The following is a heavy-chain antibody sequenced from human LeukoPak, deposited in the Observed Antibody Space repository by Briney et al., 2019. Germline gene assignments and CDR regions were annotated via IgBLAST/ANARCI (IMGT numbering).Heavy chain of an antibody. V-gene: IGHV3-30-3*01. CDR2: ISYDGSNK. CDR3: ARDWMSGAFDI. J-gene: IGHJ3*02. CDR1: GFTFSSYA. Sequence: GGSLRLSCAASGFTFSSYAMHWVRQAPGKGLEWVAVISYDGSNKYYADSVKGRFTISRDNSKNTLYLQMNSLRAEDTAVYYCARDWMSGAFDIWGQGTMVTVSS. D-gene: IGHD2-2*03.